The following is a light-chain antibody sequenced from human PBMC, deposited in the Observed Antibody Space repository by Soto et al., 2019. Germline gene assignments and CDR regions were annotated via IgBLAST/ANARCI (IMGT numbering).Light chain of an antibody. CDR1: SCDVGGYNY. J-gene: IGLJ1*01. V-gene: IGLV2-14*01. Sequence: QSALTQPASVSGSPGQSIAISCTGTSCDVGGYNYVSWYQQHPGKAPKLMIYDVSHRPSGVSNRFSGSKSGNTASLTISGLQPEDEADYYCSSYTSSSTYVFGTGTKLTVL. CDR2: DVS. CDR3: SSYTSSSTYV.